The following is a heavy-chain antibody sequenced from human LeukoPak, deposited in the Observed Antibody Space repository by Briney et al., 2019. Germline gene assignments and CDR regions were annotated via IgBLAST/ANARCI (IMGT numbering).Heavy chain of an antibody. Sequence: SETLSLTCTVSGDSISTSNYYWGWIRQSPGKGLEWLVSIYYNGITHYNPSLKRRVTIYVDTSRNQFSLHVFSVTAADTAVFYCARSDYYDYRQIDFWGQGTLVTVSS. CDR2: IYYNGIT. CDR1: GDSISTSNYY. CDR3: ARSDYYDYRQIDF. D-gene: IGHD3-22*01. J-gene: IGHJ4*02. V-gene: IGHV4-39*01.